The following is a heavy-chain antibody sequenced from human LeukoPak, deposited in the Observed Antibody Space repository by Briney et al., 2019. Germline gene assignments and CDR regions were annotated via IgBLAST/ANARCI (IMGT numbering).Heavy chain of an antibody. D-gene: IGHD1-7*01. CDR1: GYTFTKDF. V-gene: IGHV1-46*01. Sequence: ASVKVSCKPSGYTFTKDFMHWVRQAPGEGLQWMGMISPRGAGSIYAQKFRDRVTMTRDTSTSTVFMELSSLKSDDTAVYYCAREVVTGTTLSRSNAFDIWGQGIMVTVSS. CDR3: AREVVTGTTLSRSNAFDI. J-gene: IGHJ3*02. CDR2: ISPRGAGS.